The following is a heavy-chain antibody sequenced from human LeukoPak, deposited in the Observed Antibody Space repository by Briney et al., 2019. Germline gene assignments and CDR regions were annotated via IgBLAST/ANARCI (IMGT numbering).Heavy chain of an antibody. D-gene: IGHD3-22*01. V-gene: IGHV3-23*01. CDR3: AKGSSGYFSDL. CDR1: GFIFNNYG. Sequence: GGSLRLSCAASGFIFNNYGLVWVRQAPGKGLEWVSAISNDGGGTTYADFVKGRFSVSRDNSKNTLFLQMNSLRAEDTALYYCAKGSSGYFSDLWGQGTLVTVSS. CDR2: ISNDGGGT. J-gene: IGHJ5*02.